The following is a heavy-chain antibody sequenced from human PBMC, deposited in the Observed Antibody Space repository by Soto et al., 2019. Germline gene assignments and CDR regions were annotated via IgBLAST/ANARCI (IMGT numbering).Heavy chain of an antibody. CDR3: ARYSNNWFQTEGMDV. D-gene: IGHD6-13*01. V-gene: IGHV4-4*07. J-gene: IGHJ6*02. CDR2: MDTSGNT. CDR1: VDAITTYY. Sequence: SETLSLTCTVSVDAITTYYWSWIRQPAGKGLEWIGRMDTSGNTNYNPSLKSRVTMSVDTCKKQFSLKLTSVTAADTAVYYCARYSNNWFQTEGMDVWGQGTTVT.